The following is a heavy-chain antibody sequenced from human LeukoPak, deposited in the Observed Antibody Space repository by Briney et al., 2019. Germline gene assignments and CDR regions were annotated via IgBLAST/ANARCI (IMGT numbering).Heavy chain of an antibody. J-gene: IGHJ4*02. CDR1: GYSFTSYW. CDR2: IYPGDSDT. Sequence: GESLKISCKGSGYSFTSYWIGWVRQMPGKGLEWMGIIYPGDSDTRYSPSFQGQVTISADKSISTAYLQWSSLKASDTAMYYCARLRAPSRWLQAGFDYWGQGTLVTVSS. CDR3: ARLRAPSRWLQAGFDY. D-gene: IGHD5-24*01. V-gene: IGHV5-51*01.